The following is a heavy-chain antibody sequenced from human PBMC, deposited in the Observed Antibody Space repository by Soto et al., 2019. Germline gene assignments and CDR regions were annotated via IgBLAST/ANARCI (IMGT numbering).Heavy chain of an antibody. Sequence: GGSLRLSCAASGFTFSNYFMHWVRQVPGEGLVWVSRMSGDGKTISYADSVKGRFTISRDNAKNTLYLQMNSLRVEDTAVYYCARTYVPGIAGFDPWGQGTLVTVPQ. CDR2: MSGDGKTI. V-gene: IGHV3-74*01. CDR1: GFTFSNYF. J-gene: IGHJ5*02. D-gene: IGHD1-1*01. CDR3: ARTYVPGIAGFDP.